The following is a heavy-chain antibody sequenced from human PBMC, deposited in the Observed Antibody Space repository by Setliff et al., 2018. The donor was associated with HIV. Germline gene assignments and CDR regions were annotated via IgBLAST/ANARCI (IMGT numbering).Heavy chain of an antibody. CDR3: ATLNFPLNWFDP. Sequence: SETLSLTCSVSGASISSSPYYWAWIRQPPGKGLEWIATTSYSGSTHYNLAPMSRVTISMDTSRNQFSVKLSSVTAADTAIYYCATLNFPLNWFDPWGQGTPVTVSS. J-gene: IGHJ5*02. V-gene: IGHV4-39*01. CDR2: TSYSGST. CDR1: GASISSSPYY.